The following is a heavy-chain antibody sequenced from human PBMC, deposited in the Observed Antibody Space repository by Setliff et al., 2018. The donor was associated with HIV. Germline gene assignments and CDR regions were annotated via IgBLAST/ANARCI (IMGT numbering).Heavy chain of an antibody. CDR3: AKVFAFGVDGFDI. D-gene: IGHD3-10*01. CDR1: GFTFSNYA. Sequence: GGSLRLSCAASGFTFSNYAMGWVRQGPGKGLEWVSTIGAAGYPTHYAESVKGRFTISKDNSQNALYLQMNSLTDEETAVYYCAKVFAFGVDGFDIWGQGTMVTVSS. V-gene: IGHV3-23*01. CDR2: IGAAGYPT. J-gene: IGHJ3*02.